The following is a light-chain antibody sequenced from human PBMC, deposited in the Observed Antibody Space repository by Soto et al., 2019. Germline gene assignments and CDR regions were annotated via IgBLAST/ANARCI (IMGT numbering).Light chain of an antibody. CDR3: QQSYSTTWT. Sequence: DIQMTQSPSSLSASVGDRVTITCQASQDINKNLIWYQQRPGKAPKLLIYAASSLQSGVPSRFSGSGSETHFTLTISSLQPEDFATYSCQQSYSTTWTFGQGTKVDIK. V-gene: IGKV1-39*01. CDR1: QDINKN. J-gene: IGKJ1*01. CDR2: AAS.